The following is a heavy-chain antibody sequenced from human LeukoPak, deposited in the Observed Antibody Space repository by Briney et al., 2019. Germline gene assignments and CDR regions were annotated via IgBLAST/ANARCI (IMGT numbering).Heavy chain of an antibody. J-gene: IGHJ4*02. CDR1: GFTFSSYS. Sequence: GGSLRLSCAASGFTFSSYSMNWVRQAPGKGLEWVSSISSSSSYIYYADSVKGRFTISRDNAKNSLYLQMNSLRAEDTAVYYCARAPPRGKYYFDYWGQGTLVTVSS. CDR3: ARAPPRGKYYFDY. D-gene: IGHD1-1*01. CDR2: ISSSSSYI. V-gene: IGHV3-21*01.